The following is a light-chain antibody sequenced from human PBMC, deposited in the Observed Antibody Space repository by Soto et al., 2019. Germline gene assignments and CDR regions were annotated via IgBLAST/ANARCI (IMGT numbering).Light chain of an antibody. Sequence: SYELTQPPSVSVSPGQTASITCSGAKLGDKYACWYQQKPGQSPVLVIYQDSKRPSGIPERFSGSNSGNTATLTISGTQAMDEADYYCQAWESSTSSVFGTGTKLTVL. CDR3: QAWESSTSSV. CDR2: QDS. V-gene: IGLV3-1*01. J-gene: IGLJ1*01. CDR1: KLGDKY.